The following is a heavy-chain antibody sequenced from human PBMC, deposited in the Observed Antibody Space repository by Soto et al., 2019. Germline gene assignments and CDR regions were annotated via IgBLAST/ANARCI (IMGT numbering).Heavy chain of an antibody. D-gene: IGHD5-18*01. CDR1: GFTFSSYV. Sequence: EVQLLESGGGLVQPGGSLRLSCAASGFTFSSYVMSWVRQAPGKGLEWVSAISGSGGSTYYADSVKGRFTISRDNSKNTLYLQMNSLRAEDTAVYYCAKPVQLTWCFGYWGQGTLVTVSS. CDR3: AKPVQLTWCFGY. J-gene: IGHJ4*02. V-gene: IGHV3-23*01. CDR2: ISGSGGST.